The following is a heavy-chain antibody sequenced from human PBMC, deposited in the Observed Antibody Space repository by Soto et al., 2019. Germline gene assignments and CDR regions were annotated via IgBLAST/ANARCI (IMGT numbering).Heavy chain of an antibody. CDR2: ISSSSSYT. J-gene: IGHJ4*02. Sequence: PGGSLRLSCAASGFTFSDYYMSWVRQAPGKGLEWVSYISSSSSYTNYADSVKGRFTISRDNAKNSLYLQMNSMRAEDTAVYYCARWYYDSSGYQGPDYWRQRALVTVSS. CDR3: ARWYYDSSGYQGPDY. CDR1: GFTFSDYY. D-gene: IGHD3-22*01. V-gene: IGHV3-11*06.